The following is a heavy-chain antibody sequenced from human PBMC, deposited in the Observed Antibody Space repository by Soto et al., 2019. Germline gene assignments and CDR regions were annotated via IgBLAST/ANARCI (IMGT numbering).Heavy chain of an antibody. D-gene: IGHD3-3*01. Sequence: WGSLRLSCAASGFTFSSYAMSWVRQARGMGLEWGSSVTGSVVNTNYADSVKGRFTISRDNSKNTLYLQMNSLRAEDTAVYYCARDGLRNDFWSGYYTGILDAGYYYGMDVWGQGTTVTVSS. J-gene: IGHJ6*02. CDR2: VTGSVVNT. V-gene: IGHV3-23*01. CDR1: GFTFSSYA. CDR3: ARDGLRNDFWSGYYTGILDAGYYYGMDV.